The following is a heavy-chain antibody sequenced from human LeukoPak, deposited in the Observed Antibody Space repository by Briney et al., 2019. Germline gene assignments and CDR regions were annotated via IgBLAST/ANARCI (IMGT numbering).Heavy chain of an antibody. D-gene: IGHD6-13*01. CDR2: IIPILGIA. V-gene: IGHV1-69*10. CDR3: ARGWNWFDP. Sequence: ASVKVSCKASGYTFTSYYMHWVRQAPGQGLEWMGGIIPILGIANYAQKFQGRVTITADKSTSTAYMELSSLRSEDTAVYYCARGWNWFDPWGQGTLVTVSS. CDR1: GYTFTSYY. J-gene: IGHJ5*02.